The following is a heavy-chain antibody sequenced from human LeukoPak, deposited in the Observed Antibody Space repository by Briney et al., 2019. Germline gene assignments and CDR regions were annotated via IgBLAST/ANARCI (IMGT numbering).Heavy chain of an antibody. CDR1: GFTFSSYA. CDR3: ATETNGRHYDY. CDR2: IGPTGSDR. V-gene: IGHV3-21*06. Sequence: GGSLRPSCAASGFTFSSYAMSWVRQAPGKGLGWVASIGPTGSDRYHADSIKGRFTISRDNANNFLYLQMNSLRAEDTAVYYCATETNGRHYDYWGQGTLLTVSS. D-gene: IGHD1-14*01. J-gene: IGHJ4*02.